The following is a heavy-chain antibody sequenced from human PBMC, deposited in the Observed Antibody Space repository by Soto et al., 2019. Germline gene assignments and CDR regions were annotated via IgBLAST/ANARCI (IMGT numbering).Heavy chain of an antibody. CDR1: GGSFSGYY. D-gene: IGHD1-26*01. V-gene: IGHV4-34*01. CDR3: ARLVRWFDP. CDR2: INHSGST. Sequence: SETLSLTCAVYGGSFSGYYWSWIRQPPGKGLEWIGEINHSGSTNYNPSLKSRVTISVDTSKNQFSLKLSSVTAADTAVYYCARLVRWFDPWGQGTLVTAPQ. J-gene: IGHJ5*02.